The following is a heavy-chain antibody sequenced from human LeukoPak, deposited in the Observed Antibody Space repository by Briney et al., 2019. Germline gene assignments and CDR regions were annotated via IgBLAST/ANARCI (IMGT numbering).Heavy chain of an antibody. Sequence: ASVKVSCKASGGTFSSYAISWVRQAPGQGLEWMGGIIPIFGTANYARKFQGRVTITADESTSTAYMELSSLRSEDTAVYYCARDRRGYYDSSGYYNTFDYWGQGTLVTVSS. V-gene: IGHV1-69*13. CDR2: IIPIFGTA. D-gene: IGHD3-22*01. J-gene: IGHJ4*02. CDR1: GGTFSSYA. CDR3: ARDRRGYYDSSGYYNTFDY.